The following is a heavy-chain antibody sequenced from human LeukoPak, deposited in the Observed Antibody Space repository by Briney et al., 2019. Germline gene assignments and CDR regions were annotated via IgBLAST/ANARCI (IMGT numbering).Heavy chain of an antibody. CDR1: GYTFTSYG. CDR2: ISAYNGNT. V-gene: IGHV1-18*01. CDR3: ARARGDYYGDYAYYYYYYGMDV. Sequence: ASVKVSCKASGYTFTSYGISWVRQAPGQGLEWMGWISAYNGNTNYAQKLQGRVTMTTDTSTSTASMELRSLRSDDTAVYYCARARGDYYGDYAYYYYYYGMDVWGQGTTVTVSS. D-gene: IGHD4-17*01. J-gene: IGHJ6*02.